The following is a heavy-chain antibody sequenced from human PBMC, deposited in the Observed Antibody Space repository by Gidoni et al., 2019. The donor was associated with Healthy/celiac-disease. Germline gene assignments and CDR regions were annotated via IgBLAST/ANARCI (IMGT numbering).Heavy chain of an antibody. CDR2: ISYDGSNK. Sequence: QVQLVESGGGVVQPGRSLRLSCAASGFTFSSYAMHWVRQAPGKGLEWVAVISYDGSNKYYADSVKGRFTISRDNSKNTLYLQMNSLRAEDTAVYYCARAAAGIPTTPFDYWGQGTLVTVSS. D-gene: IGHD6-13*01. J-gene: IGHJ4*02. CDR1: GFTFSSYA. V-gene: IGHV3-30-3*01. CDR3: ARAAAGIPTTPFDY.